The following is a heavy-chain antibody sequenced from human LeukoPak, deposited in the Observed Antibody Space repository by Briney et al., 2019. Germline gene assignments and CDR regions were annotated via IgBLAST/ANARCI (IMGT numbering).Heavy chain of an antibody. CDR1: GGSISSYY. CDR2: IYTSGST. D-gene: IGHD6-19*01. J-gene: IGHJ5*02. V-gene: IGHV4-4*07. Sequence: SETLSLTCTVSGGSISSYYWSWIRQPAGKGLEWIGRIYTSGSTNCNPSLKSRVTMSVDTSKNQFSLKLSSVTAADTAVYYCARDRGAVAGNNWFDPWGQGTLVTVSS. CDR3: ARDRGAVAGNNWFDP.